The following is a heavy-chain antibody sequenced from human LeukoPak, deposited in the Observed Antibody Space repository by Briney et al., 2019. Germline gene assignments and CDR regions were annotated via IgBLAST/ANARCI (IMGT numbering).Heavy chain of an antibody. J-gene: IGHJ5*02. V-gene: IGHV4-59*11. Sequence: SETLSLTCTVSGGPISSHYWSWIRQPPGKGLEWIGYIYYSGSTNYNPSLKSRVTISVDTSKNQFSLKLSPVTAADTAVYYCARDWQSNWFDPWGQGTLVTVSS. CDR1: GGPISSHY. CDR2: IYYSGST. CDR3: ARDWQSNWFDP. D-gene: IGHD6-19*01.